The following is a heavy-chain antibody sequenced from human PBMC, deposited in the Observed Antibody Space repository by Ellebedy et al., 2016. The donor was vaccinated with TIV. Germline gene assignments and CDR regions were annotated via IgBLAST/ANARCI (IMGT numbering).Heavy chain of an antibody. CDR1: GFRFSDHY. CDR2: IRGKGYGGTT. D-gene: IGHD3-3*01. J-gene: IGHJ5*02. CDR3: AREGFGAWFDT. Sequence: PGGSLRLSCAASGFRFSDHYIDWVRHAPGKGLEWVGFIRGKGYGGTTEYAASVKDRFTMSSDDSENVVYLEMKSLTTEDTAVYFCAREGFGAWFDTWGQGSLVTVSS. V-gene: IGHV3-71*01.